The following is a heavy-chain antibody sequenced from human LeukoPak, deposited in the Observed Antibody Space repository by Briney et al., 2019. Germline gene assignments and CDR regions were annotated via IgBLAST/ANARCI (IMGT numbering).Heavy chain of an antibody. Sequence: PGGSLRLSCAASGFTFSSYEMNWVRQAPGKGLEWVANIKQDGSEKYYVDFVKGRFTISRDNAKNSLYLQMNSLRAEDTAVYYCARLTVTTIFRSVIRLFDYWGQGTLVTVSS. V-gene: IGHV3-7*01. J-gene: IGHJ4*02. CDR1: GFTFSSYE. D-gene: IGHD4-17*01. CDR3: ARLTVTTIFRSVIRLFDY. CDR2: IKQDGSEK.